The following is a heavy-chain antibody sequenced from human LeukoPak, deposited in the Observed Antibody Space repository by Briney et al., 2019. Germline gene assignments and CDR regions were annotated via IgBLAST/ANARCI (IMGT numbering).Heavy chain of an antibody. J-gene: IGHJ4*02. D-gene: IGHD6-6*01. CDR2: IYYSGST. CDR3: ARARPRSVYYFDY. CDR1: GGSISSYY. V-gene: IGHV4-59*01. Sequence: SETLSLTCTVSGGSISSYYWSWIRQPPGKGLEWIGYIYYSGSTNHNPSLKSRVTISVDTSKNQFSLKLSSVTAADTAVYYCARARPRSVYYFDYWGQGTLVTVSS.